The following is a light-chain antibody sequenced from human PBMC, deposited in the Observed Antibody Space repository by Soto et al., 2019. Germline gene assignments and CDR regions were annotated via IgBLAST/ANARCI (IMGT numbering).Light chain of an antibody. Sequence: DIVMTQSPATLSLSPGERATLSCRASQSISSNLAWYQHKPGQAPRLLIYAASTRASGIPARFSGGGSGTEFSLTITSLQSEDFAIYYCQQYGSSPGTFGQGTKVEIK. CDR1: QSISSN. V-gene: IGKV3-15*01. J-gene: IGKJ1*01. CDR3: QQYGSSPGT. CDR2: AAS.